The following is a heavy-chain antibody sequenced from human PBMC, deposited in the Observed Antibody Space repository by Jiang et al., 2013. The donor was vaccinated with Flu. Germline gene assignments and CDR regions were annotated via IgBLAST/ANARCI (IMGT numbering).Heavy chain of an antibody. CDR2: ISYDGSNR. D-gene: IGHD2-2*01. J-gene: IGHJ6*02. V-gene: IGHV3-30-3*01. CDR3: ARIVFRVVVPAAMFYYGMDV. Sequence: EWVAVISYDGSNRYYADSVKGRFTISRDNSKNTLYLQMNSLRAEDTAVYYCARIVFRVVVPAAMFYYGMDVWGQGTTVTVSS.